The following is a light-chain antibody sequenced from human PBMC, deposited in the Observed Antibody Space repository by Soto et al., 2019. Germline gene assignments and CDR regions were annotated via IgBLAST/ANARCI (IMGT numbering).Light chain of an antibody. V-gene: IGLV2-14*03. J-gene: IGLJ2*01. CDR3: ASFTRSVTVV. CDR2: DVN. CDR1: SSDVGGYNY. Sequence: VLTQPASVSGSPGQSITISCAGTSSDVGGYNYVSWYQQHPGKVPRLIISDVNKRPSGVSDRFSGSKSGNTASLTISGLQAEDEADYYCASFTRSVTVVFGGGTKLTVL.